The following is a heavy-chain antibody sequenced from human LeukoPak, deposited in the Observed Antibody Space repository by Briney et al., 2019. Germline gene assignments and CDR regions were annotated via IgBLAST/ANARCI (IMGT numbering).Heavy chain of an antibody. J-gene: IGHJ4*02. V-gene: IGHV3-7*01. CDR3: ARDAGWGYYDL. D-gene: IGHD1-26*01. Sequence: PGGSLRLSCVASGFTFSISRVTWVRQAPGKGLEWVANIDKHGNGKYYVDSVKGRFAISRDYATNSVFLQMNSLRAEDTSVYYCARDAGWGYYDLWGQGTPVTVSS. CDR2: IDKHGNGK. CDR1: GFTFSISR.